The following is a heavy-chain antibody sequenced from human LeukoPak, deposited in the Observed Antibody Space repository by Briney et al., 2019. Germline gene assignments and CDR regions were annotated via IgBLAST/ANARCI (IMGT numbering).Heavy chain of an antibody. D-gene: IGHD6-13*01. CDR2: VYSSGST. Sequence: SGTLSLTCTVSGGSISSYYWSWIRQPPGKGLEWIGYVYSSGSTNYNPSLKSRVTISVDTSKNQFSLTVSSVTTADTAVYYCARSGTAAGRRDYWGHGTLVTVS. CDR3: ARSGTAAGRRDY. V-gene: IGHV4-59*01. J-gene: IGHJ4*01. CDR1: GGSISSYY.